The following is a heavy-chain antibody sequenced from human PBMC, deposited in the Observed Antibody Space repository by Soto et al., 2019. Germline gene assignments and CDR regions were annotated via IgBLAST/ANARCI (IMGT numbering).Heavy chain of an antibody. Sequence: GGSLRLSCAASGFTFSSYGMHWVLQAPGKGLEWVAVISYDGSNKYYADSVKGRFTISRDNSKNTLYLQMNSLRAEDTAVYYCAKSPLTTVTTSENIREVYYYYYGMDVWGQGTPVTVYS. J-gene: IGHJ6*02. CDR1: GFTFSSYG. D-gene: IGHD4-17*01. V-gene: IGHV3-30*18. CDR3: AKSPLTTVTTSENIREVYYYYYGMDV. CDR2: ISYDGSNK.